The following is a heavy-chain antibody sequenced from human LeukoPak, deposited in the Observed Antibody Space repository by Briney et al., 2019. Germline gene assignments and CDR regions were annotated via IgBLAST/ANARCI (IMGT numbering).Heavy chain of an antibody. CDR2: IYTSGST. J-gene: IGHJ4*02. CDR3: ARHYYGSGSHLGGDY. V-gene: IGHV4-59*08. CDR1: GGSISSYY. D-gene: IGHD3-10*01. Sequence: SETLSLTCTVSGGSISSYYWSWIRQPPGKGLEWIGYIYTSGSTNYNPSLKSRVTISVDTSKNQFSLKLSSVTAADTAVYYCARHYYGSGSHLGGDYWGQGTLVTVSS.